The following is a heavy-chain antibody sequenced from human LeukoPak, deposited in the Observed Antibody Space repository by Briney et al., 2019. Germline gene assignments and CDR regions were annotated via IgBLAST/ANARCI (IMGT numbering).Heavy chain of an antibody. CDR1: GFTFSSYA. D-gene: IGHD2-21*02. J-gene: IGHJ6*03. V-gene: IGHV3-30*01. Sequence: PGRSLRLSCAASGFTFSSYAMHWVRQAPGKGLEWVAVISYDGSNKYYADSVKSRFTISRDNSKNTLYLQMNSLRAEDTAVYYCARAAYCGGDYLYYYYYYMDVWGKGTTVTVSS. CDR3: ARAAYCGGDYLYYYYYYMDV. CDR2: ISYDGSNK.